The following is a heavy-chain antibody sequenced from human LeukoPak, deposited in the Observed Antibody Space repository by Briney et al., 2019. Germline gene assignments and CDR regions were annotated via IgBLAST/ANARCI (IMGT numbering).Heavy chain of an antibody. CDR3: ARVYYDTSPGWFDP. CDR1: GFTFSSHS. CDR2: ISSGSDDI. Sequence: GGSLRLSCAASGFTFSSHSMDWVRQAPGKGLEWVSYISSGSDDIYYADSVKGRFTISRDNAKNSLYLQMNSLRAEDTAVYYCARVYYDTSPGWFDPWGQGTLVTVSS. D-gene: IGHD3-22*01. J-gene: IGHJ5*02. V-gene: IGHV3-21*05.